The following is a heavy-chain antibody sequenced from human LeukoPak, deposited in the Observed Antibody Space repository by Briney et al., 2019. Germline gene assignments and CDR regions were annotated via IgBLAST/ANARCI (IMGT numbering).Heavy chain of an antibody. D-gene: IGHD6-13*01. CDR3: ARYSSSWYGNWFDP. CDR2: IYYSGST. J-gene: IGHJ5*02. CDR1: GGSISSYY. V-gene: IGHV4-59*01. Sequence: SETLSLTCTVSGGSISSYYWSWIRQPPGKGLEWIGYIYYSGSTNYNPSLKGRVTISVDTSKNQFSLKLSSVTAADTAVYYCARYSSSWYGNWFDPWGQGTLVTVSS.